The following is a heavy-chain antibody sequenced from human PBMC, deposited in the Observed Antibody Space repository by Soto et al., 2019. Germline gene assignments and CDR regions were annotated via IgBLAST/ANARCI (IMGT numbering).Heavy chain of an antibody. CDR1: GFTFSSYA. D-gene: IGHD2-2*01. V-gene: IGHV3-23*01. Sequence: EVQLLESGGGLVQPGGSLRLSCAASGFTFSSYAMSWVRQAPGKGLEWVSAISGSGGSTYYADSVKGRFTISRDNSENTLYLQINSLRAEDTAVYYCAKFETTPGLPVYCSSTSCNRYDYWGQGTLVTVSS. CDR2: ISGSGGST. J-gene: IGHJ4*02. CDR3: AKFETTPGLPVYCSSTSCNRYDY.